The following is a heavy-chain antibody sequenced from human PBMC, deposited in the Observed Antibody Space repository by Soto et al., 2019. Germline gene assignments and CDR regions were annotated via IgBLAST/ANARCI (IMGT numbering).Heavy chain of an antibody. J-gene: IGHJ5*02. CDR1: GGSISSDDW. CDR2: NYHSGTT. Sequence: QVQLQESGPGLVKPSGTLSLTCAVSGGSISSDDWWSWVRQTPGKGLERIGQNYHSGTTNHNPPLMSRLTIGGYKAKGQSALRLDSVSAADSAVYYCAISDCDGVCRRQLLGPW. D-gene: IGHD2-8*01. CDR3: AISDCDGVCRRQLLGP. V-gene: IGHV4-4*02.